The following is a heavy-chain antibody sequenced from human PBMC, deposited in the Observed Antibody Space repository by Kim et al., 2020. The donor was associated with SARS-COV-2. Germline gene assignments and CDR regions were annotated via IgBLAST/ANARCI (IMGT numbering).Heavy chain of an antibody. D-gene: IGHD3-10*01. CDR1: GGSINSGVYA. V-gene: IGHV4-31*03. CDR3: GIYTYDSGRYFDL. Sequence: SETLSLTCTASGGSINSGVYAWSWIRQHPGKGLEWVGYIYNSAGTHYNASLKSRLTMSLDASKSQFSLNLNSVTAADTAIYYCGIYTYDSGRYFDLWGRGTLVTVSS. CDR2: IYNSAGT. J-gene: IGHJ2*01.